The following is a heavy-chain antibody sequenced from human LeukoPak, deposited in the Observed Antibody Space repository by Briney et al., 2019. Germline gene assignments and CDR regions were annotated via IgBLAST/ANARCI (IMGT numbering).Heavy chain of an antibody. V-gene: IGHV3-11*01. CDR2: VSSSGSTI. J-gene: IGHJ4*02. D-gene: IGHD3-22*01. CDR3: ARTITENMIVVVKALPLTFDY. CDR1: GFTFSDYY. Sequence: PGGSLRLSCAASGFTFSDYYISWIRQAPGNGLDWVSYVSSSGSTIYYADSVKGRFTISRDNAKNSLYLQMNSLRAEDTAVYYCARTITENMIVVVKALPLTFDYWGQGTLVTVSS.